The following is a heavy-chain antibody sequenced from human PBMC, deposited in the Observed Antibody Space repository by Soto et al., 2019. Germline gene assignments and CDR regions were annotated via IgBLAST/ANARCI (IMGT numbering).Heavy chain of an antibody. CDR1: GGSFSGYY. D-gene: IGHD6-19*01. Sequence: SETLSLTCAVYGGSFSGYYWSWIRQPPGKGLEWIGEINHSGSTNYNPSLKSRFTISVDTSKNQFSLKLSSVTAADTAVYYCARGPWLVDYWGQGTLVTVSS. V-gene: IGHV4-34*01. CDR2: INHSGST. J-gene: IGHJ4*02. CDR3: ARGPWLVDY.